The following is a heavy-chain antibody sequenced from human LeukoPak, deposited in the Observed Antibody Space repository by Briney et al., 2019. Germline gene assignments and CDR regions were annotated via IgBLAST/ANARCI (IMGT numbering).Heavy chain of an antibody. CDR1: GGTFRSYV. Sequence: ASVKVSCKASGGTFRSYVFSWVRQAPGQGLEWMGGIVPLFDSTNYAQQFQGRVTITADESTSTVFMDLSSLTYEDTAVYYCAEAPYYCGSTSCYYYYYMDVWGKGTTVTVSS. CDR3: AEAPYYCGSTSCYYYYYMDV. CDR2: IVPLFDST. V-gene: IGHV1-69*13. J-gene: IGHJ6*03. D-gene: IGHD2-2*01.